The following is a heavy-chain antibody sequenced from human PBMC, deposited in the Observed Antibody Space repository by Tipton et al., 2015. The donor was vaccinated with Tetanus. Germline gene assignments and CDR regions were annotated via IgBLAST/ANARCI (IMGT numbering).Heavy chain of an antibody. CDR1: GGSISSGDYY. D-gene: IGHD3-16*01. Sequence: LRLSCTFSGGSISSGDYYWGWIRQPPGKGLESIATIYYNGNTFYNSSLKSRVTISVDTSKNQLSLRLNSVTAADTAVYYCARALNWGNRGAFEMWGQGTMVTVSA. CDR3: ARALNWGNRGAFEM. CDR2: IYYNGNT. V-gene: IGHV4-39*01. J-gene: IGHJ3*02.